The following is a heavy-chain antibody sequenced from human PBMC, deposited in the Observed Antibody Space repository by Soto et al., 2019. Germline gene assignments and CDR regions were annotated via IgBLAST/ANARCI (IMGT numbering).Heavy chain of an antibody. D-gene: IGHD3-10*01. V-gene: IGHV4-59*01. CDR1: GGSISSYY. J-gene: IGHJ5*02. CDR3: ARVNDYYASKSFDP. Sequence: PSETLSLTCTVSGGSISSYYWSWIRQPPGKGLEWIGYIYYSGSTNYNPSLKSRVTISVDTSKNQFSLKLSSVTAADTAIYYCARVNDYYASKSFDPWGQGTLVTVS. CDR2: IYYSGST.